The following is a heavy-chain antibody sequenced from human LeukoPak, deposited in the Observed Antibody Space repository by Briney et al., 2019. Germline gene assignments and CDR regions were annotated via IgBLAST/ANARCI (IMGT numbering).Heavy chain of an antibody. D-gene: IGHD2-2*02. CDR2: INAGNGNT. CDR3: ARTYCSSTSCYNVDR. J-gene: IGHJ4*02. V-gene: IGHV1-3*01. Sequence: ASVKVSCKASGYTFTTYAMHWVRQAPGQRLEWMGWINAGNGNTKYSQKFQGRVTITRDTSASTAYMELRSLRSEDTAVYYCARTYCSSTSCYNVDRWGQGTLVTVSS. CDR1: GYTFTTYA.